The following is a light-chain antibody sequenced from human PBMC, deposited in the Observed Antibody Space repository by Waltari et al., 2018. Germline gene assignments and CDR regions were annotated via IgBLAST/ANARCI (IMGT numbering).Light chain of an antibody. CDR2: DAS. V-gene: IGKV3-11*01. J-gene: IGKJ1*01. CDR1: QSIGTS. CDR3: QQRSTWWT. Sequence: EIVLTQSPVTLSLSPGDRAPLSCRASQSIGTSLAWYQQRPGQPPRLLIFDASKRAPGIPARFSGSGSETDFTLTITNLEPEDFAVYYCQQRSTWWTFGQGTKVEIK.